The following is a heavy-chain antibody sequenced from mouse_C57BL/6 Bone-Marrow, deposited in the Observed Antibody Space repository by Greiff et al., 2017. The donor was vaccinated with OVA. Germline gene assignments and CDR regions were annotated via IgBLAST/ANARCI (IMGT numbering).Heavy chain of an antibody. D-gene: IGHD1-1*01. CDR2: IDPENGDT. CDR1: GFNIKDDY. Sequence: VQLQQSGAELVRPGASVTLSCTASGFNIKDDYMHWVKQRPEQGLEWIGWIDPENGDTDYASKFQGKATITADTSSNTAYLQLCSLTSKDTAVYYCTTVVENYAMDYWGQGTSVTVSS. V-gene: IGHV14-4*01. CDR3: TTVVENYAMDY. J-gene: IGHJ4*01.